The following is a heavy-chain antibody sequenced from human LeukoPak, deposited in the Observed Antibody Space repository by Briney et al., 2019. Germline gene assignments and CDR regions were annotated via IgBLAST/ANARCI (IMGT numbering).Heavy chain of an antibody. CDR3: AKAPRYSSSWYLDY. Sequence: PGGSLRLSCAASGFTFSSYAMSWVRQAPGKGLDWVSAISGSGGSTYYADSVKGRFTISRDNSKNTLYLQMNSLRAEDTAVYYCAKAPRYSSSWYLDYWGQGTLVTVSS. J-gene: IGHJ4*02. D-gene: IGHD6-13*01. V-gene: IGHV3-23*01. CDR2: ISGSGGST. CDR1: GFTFSSYA.